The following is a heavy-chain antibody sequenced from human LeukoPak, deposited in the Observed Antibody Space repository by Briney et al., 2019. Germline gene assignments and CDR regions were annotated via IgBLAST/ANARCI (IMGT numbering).Heavy chain of an antibody. D-gene: IGHD6-6*01. CDR3: ARGRSSSTDY. Sequence: GASVKVSCKASGGTFSSYAISWVRQAPGQGLEWMGGIIPIFGTANYAQKFQGRVTITRDTSVSTAYMELSSLRSEDTAVYYCARGRSSSTDYWGQGTLVTVSS. V-gene: IGHV1-69*05. CDR2: IIPIFGTA. J-gene: IGHJ4*02. CDR1: GGTFSSYA.